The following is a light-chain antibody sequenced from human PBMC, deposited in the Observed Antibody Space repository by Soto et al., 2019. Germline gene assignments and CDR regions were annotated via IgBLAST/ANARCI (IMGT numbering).Light chain of an antibody. CDR3: SSYTSSSPRV. J-gene: IGLJ1*01. CDR1: SSDVGDYNY. CDR2: DVS. Sequence: QSALTQPASVSGSPGQSITISCTGTSSDVGDYNYVSWYQQHPGKAPKLVIFDVSDRPSGVSNRFSGSKSGNTASLTISGLEGEDEADYYCSSYTSSSPRVFGTGTK. V-gene: IGLV2-14*01.